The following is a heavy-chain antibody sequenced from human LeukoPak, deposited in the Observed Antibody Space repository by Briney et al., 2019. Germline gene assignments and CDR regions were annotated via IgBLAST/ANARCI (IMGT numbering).Heavy chain of an antibody. D-gene: IGHD3-3*01. CDR3: AKAAPDYDFWSGIDY. Sequence: PGGSLRLSCAASGFTFSSYGMHWVRQAPGKGLEWVAVIWFDGSNKYYADSVKGRFTISRDNSKNTLYLQMNSLRAEDTAVYYCAKAAPDYDFWSGIDYWGQGTLVTVSS. CDR1: GFTFSSYG. CDR2: IWFDGSNK. J-gene: IGHJ4*02. V-gene: IGHV3-33*06.